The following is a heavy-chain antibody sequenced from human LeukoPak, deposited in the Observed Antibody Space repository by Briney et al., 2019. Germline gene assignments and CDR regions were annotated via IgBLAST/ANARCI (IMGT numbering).Heavy chain of an antibody. D-gene: IGHD6-19*01. CDR2: IFTSGNT. CDR3: GGYSSGWYAFDY. V-gene: IGHV4-59*10. J-gene: IGHJ4*02. CDR1: GGSFSGYD. Sequence: SETLSLTCAVYGGSFSGYDWSWIRQPGGKGLEWIGRIFTSGNTNYNPSLKSRVTISVDTSKNQFSLKLSSVTAADTAVYYCGGYSSGWYAFDYWGQGTLVTVSS.